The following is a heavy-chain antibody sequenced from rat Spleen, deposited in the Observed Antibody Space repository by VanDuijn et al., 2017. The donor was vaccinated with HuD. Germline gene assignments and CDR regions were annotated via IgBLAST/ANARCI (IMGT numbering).Heavy chain of an antibody. J-gene: IGHJ3*01. V-gene: IGHV5-31*01. Sequence: EVQLVESGGGLVQPGRSMKLSCAASGFTFSNYWMTWIRQAPGKGLEWVATITHTDGSTYYPDSVEGRFTISRDNAKGTLYLQMDSLRSEDTATYYVARPGPGYPFAYWGRGTLVTVSS. CDR3: ARPGPGYPFAY. CDR1: GFTFSNYW. CDR2: ITHTDGST. D-gene: IGHD1-4*01.